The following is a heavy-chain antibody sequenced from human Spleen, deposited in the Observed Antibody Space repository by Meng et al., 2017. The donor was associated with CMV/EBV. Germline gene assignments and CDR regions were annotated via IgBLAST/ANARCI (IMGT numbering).Heavy chain of an antibody. CDR3: ARGDCSSTSCYTPDAFDI. Sequence: SETLSLTCTVSGGSISNYYWSWIRQPPGKGLEWIGYIYYSGSTNYNPSLKSRVTVSVDTSKNQFSLKVTSVTAADTAVYYCARGDCSSTSCYTPDAFDIWGQGTMVTVSS. CDR2: IYYSGST. D-gene: IGHD2-2*02. J-gene: IGHJ3*02. CDR1: GGSISNYY. V-gene: IGHV4-59*01.